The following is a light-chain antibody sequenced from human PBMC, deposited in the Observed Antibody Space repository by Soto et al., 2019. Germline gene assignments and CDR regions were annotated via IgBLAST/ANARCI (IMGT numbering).Light chain of an antibody. Sequence: QSVLTQPPSVSGAPGQRVTISCTESSSNIGAGYDVHWYQQLPGTAPKLLIYGNSNQPSGVPDRFSGSKSGTSASLAITGLQAEDEADYYCQSYDSSLSAWVFGGGTKLTFL. CDR3: QSYDSSLSAWV. J-gene: IGLJ3*02. CDR1: SSNIGAGYD. CDR2: GNS. V-gene: IGLV1-40*01.